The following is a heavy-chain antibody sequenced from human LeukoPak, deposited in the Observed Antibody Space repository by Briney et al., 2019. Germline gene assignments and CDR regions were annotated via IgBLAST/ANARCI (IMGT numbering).Heavy chain of an antibody. V-gene: IGHV3-21*01. CDR3: ARDDVSTARASGMDV. J-gene: IGHJ6*04. CDR2: LSRNSGFI. Sequence: GGSLRLSCAASGFTFTTYDMNWVRQAPGKGLEWVSYLSRNSGFIYYADSVKGRFTISRDNAKNSLYLQMNSLRGEDMAVYYCARDDVSTARASGMDVWGKGTTVTVSS. D-gene: IGHD6-6*01. CDR1: GFTFTTYD.